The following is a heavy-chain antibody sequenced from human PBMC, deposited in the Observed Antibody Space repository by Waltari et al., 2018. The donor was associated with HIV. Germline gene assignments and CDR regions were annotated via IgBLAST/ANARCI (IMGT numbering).Heavy chain of an antibody. D-gene: IGHD3-22*01. CDR3: ASNRHYYDSSAYHHYGMDV. V-gene: IGHV1-18*01. Sequence: QVQLVQSGAEVKKHGASVKVSCKRSGYTFTNYGISWGRQAPCHGIEWMGWNSAYNGNTNYAQRFQGRVTMTTDTSTSTAYMELRSLRSDDTAVYYCASNRHYYDSSAYHHYGMDVWGQGTTVTVSS. CDR1: GYTFTNYG. CDR2: NSAYNGNT. J-gene: IGHJ6*02.